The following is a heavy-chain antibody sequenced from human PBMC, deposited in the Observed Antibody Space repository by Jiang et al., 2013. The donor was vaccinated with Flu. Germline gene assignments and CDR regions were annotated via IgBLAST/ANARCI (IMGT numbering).Heavy chain of an antibody. CDR1: GFTFSSYG. J-gene: IGHJ4*02. D-gene: IGHD3-3*01. CDR2: IRYDGSNK. Sequence: VQLLESGGGVVQPGGSLRLSCAASGFTFSSYGMHWVRQAPGKGLEWVAFIRYDGSNKYYADSVKGRFTISRDNSKNTLYLQMNSLRAEDTAVYYCAKDDDPGYYDFWSGYYPSLFDYWGQGTLVTVSS. CDR3: AKDDDPGYYDFWSGYYPSLFDY. V-gene: IGHV3-30*02.